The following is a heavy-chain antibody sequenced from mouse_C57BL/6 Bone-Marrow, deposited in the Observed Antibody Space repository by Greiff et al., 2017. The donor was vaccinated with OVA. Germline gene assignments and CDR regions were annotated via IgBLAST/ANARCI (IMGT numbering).Heavy chain of an antibody. J-gene: IGHJ4*01. CDR3: TRGYSNYYAIDY. Sequence: VQLQQSGAELVRPGASVTLSCKASGYTFTDYEMHWVKQTPVHGLEWIGAIDPETGGTAYNQKFKGKAILTADKSSSTAYMELRSLTSEDSAVYYCTRGYSNYYAIDYWGRGTSVTVSS. D-gene: IGHD2-5*01. CDR1: GYTFTDYE. CDR2: IDPETGGT. V-gene: IGHV1-15*01.